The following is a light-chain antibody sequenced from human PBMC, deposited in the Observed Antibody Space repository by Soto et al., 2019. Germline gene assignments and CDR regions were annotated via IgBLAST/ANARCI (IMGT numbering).Light chain of an antibody. Sequence: QAVVTQPPSASGTPGQRVTISCSGSSSNIGSNTVNWYQHLPGTAPKLLIYSNSQWPSGVPDRFSGSKSGTSASLAISGLQSEDEADYYCAAWDDSLNGPVFGGGTKLTVL. CDR1: SSNIGSNT. CDR3: AAWDDSLNGPV. V-gene: IGLV1-44*01. CDR2: SNS. J-gene: IGLJ2*01.